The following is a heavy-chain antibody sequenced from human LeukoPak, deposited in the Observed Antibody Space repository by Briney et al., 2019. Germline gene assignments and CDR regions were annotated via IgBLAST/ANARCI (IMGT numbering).Heavy chain of an antibody. V-gene: IGHV3-30-3*01. D-gene: IGHD3-10*01. Sequence: GGSLRLSCAASGFTFSSYAMHWVRQAPGKGLEWVAVISYDGSNKYYADSVKGRFTISRDNSKNTLYLQMNSLRAEDTAVYYCARDSGDHAFDIWGQGTMVTVSS. CDR3: ARDSGDHAFDI. J-gene: IGHJ3*02. CDR2: ISYDGSNK. CDR1: GFTFSSYA.